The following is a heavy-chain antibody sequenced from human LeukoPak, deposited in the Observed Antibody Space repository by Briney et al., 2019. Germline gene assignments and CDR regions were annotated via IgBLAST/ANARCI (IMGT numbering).Heavy chain of an antibody. J-gene: IGHJ6*03. D-gene: IGHD2-15*01. V-gene: IGHV4-59*12. CDR2: IYYSGST. CDR1: GGSISSYY. CDR3: ARGTSEDIVVVVAATSYYYYMDV. Sequence: SETLSLTCTVSGGSISSYYWSWIRQPPGKGLEWIGYIYYSGSTNYNPSLKSRVTISVDTSKNQFSLKLSSVTAADTAVYYCARGTSEDIVVVVAATSYYYYMDVWGKGTTVTVSS.